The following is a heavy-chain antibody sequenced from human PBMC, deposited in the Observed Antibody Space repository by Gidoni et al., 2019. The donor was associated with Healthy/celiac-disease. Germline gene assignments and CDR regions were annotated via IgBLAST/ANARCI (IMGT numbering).Heavy chain of an antibody. Sequence: QVQLQQWGAGLLKPSETLSLTCAVYGGSFSGYYWSWIRQPPGKGLEWIGEINHSGSTNYNPSLKSRVTISVDTSKNQFSLKLSSVTAADTAVYYCARTIAAAVVGVESRGWFDPWGQGTLVTVSS. CDR3: ARTIAAAVVGVESRGWFDP. CDR2: INHSGST. V-gene: IGHV4-34*01. CDR1: GGSFSGYY. J-gene: IGHJ5*02. D-gene: IGHD6-13*01.